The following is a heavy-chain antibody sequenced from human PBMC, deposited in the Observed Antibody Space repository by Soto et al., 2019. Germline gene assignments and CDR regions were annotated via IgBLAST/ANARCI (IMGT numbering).Heavy chain of an antibody. CDR2: IWYDGSNQ. CDR1: GLTFSSYG. CDR3: ARDLGGGTYRSGWFDP. V-gene: IGHV3-33*01. D-gene: IGHD3-16*01. Sequence: QVQLVESGGGVVQPGRALRLSCAASGLTFSSYGMHWVRQAPGKGLEWVAFIWYDGSNQYYADSVKGRFTISRDNSKNTLYLQMNSLRVGDTAIYYCARDLGGGTYRSGWFDPWGQGTLVIVSS. J-gene: IGHJ5*02.